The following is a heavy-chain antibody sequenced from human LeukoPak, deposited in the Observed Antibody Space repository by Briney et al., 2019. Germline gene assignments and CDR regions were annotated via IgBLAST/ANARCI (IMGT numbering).Heavy chain of an antibody. CDR2: TFYRTKWYS. Sequence: SQTLSLTCAVSGDSVSRTNAAWNWIRRSPSRGLEWLGRTFYRTKWYSDSAVSVKSRIIINPGTSKNQFSLQLNSVTPEDTAVYYCARGGSGMTVALFDQWGQGTPVTVSS. V-gene: IGHV6-1*01. CDR1: GDSVSRTNAA. J-gene: IGHJ4*02. CDR3: ARGGSGMTVALFDQ. D-gene: IGHD6-19*01.